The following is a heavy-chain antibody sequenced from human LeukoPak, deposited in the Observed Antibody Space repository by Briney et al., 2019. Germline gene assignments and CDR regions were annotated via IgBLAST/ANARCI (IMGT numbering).Heavy chain of an antibody. V-gene: IGHV3-23*01. Sequence: GGSLRLSCAASGFTFSSYAMSWVRQAPGKGLEWVSAISGSGVSTYYADSVKGRLTISRDNSKNTLYLQMNSLKTEDTAVYYCAKDRLVVAPAAMTSNFDFWGQGTLVTVSS. CDR3: AKDRLVVAPAAMTSNFDF. CDR2: ISGSGVST. CDR1: GFTFSSYA. D-gene: IGHD2-2*01. J-gene: IGHJ4*02.